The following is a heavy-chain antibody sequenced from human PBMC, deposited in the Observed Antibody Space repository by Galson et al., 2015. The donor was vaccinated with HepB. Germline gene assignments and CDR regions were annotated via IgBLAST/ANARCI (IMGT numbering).Heavy chain of an antibody. D-gene: IGHD3-16*01. V-gene: IGHV3-33*01. CDR1: GFTFRSYA. J-gene: IGHJ5*02. Sequence: SLRLSCAASGFTFRSYAMHWVRQAPGKGLEWVAVIWYDGSNKYYADSVKGRFTISRDNSKNTLYLHMDSLRAEDTAVYYCARGGRTFGGVPDHWGQGTLVTVSS. CDR2: IWYDGSNK. CDR3: ARGGRTFGGVPDH.